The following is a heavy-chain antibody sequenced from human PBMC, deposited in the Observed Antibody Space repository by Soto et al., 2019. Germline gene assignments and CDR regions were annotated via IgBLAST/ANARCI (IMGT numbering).Heavy chain of an antibody. CDR3: ARVGAGRPFDY. CDR1: GFTFSSNW. Sequence: EVQLVESGGDLVQPGGSLRLSCAASGFTFSSNWMTWVRQAPGKGLQWVANVSPDGSEKNYVDSVKGRLTISRDNAKNSLYLQMNSLRAEDTAVYYCARVGAGRPFDYWGKGTLVTVSS. CDR2: VSPDGSEK. D-gene: IGHD1-26*01. V-gene: IGHV3-7*05. J-gene: IGHJ4*02.